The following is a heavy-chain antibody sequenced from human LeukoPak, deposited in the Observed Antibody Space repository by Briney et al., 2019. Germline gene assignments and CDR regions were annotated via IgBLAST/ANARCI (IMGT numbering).Heavy chain of an antibody. J-gene: IGHJ4*02. CDR3: ARDKPGWSYFDY. Sequence: GGSLRLSCTASGFTFGDFAMAWVRQAPGKGLEWVSSISSSSSYIYYADSVKGRFTISRDNAKNSLYLQMNSLRAEDTAVYYCARDKPGWSYFDYWGQGTLVTVSS. CDR1: GFTFGDFA. CDR2: ISSSSSYI. V-gene: IGHV3-21*01. D-gene: IGHD3-3*01.